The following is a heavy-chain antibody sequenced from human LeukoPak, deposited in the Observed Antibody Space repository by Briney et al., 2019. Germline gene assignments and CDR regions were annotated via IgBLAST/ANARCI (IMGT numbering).Heavy chain of an antibody. CDR2: INHNGNVN. CDR1: GFTFNNAW. D-gene: IGHD3-16*01. CDR3: ARGGGLDV. J-gene: IGHJ6*02. Sequence: GGSLRLSCAASGFTFNNAWMNWARQAPGKGLEWVASINHNGNVNYYVDSVKGRFTISRDNAKNSLYLQMSNLRAEDTAVYFCARGGGLDVWGQGATVTVSS. V-gene: IGHV3-7*03.